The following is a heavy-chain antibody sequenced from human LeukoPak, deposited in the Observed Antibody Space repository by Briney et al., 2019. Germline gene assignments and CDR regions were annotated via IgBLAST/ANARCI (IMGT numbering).Heavy chain of an antibody. Sequence: SETLFLTCTVSGGSISSSSFYWGWIRQPPGKGLEWIGAMSYSGSTYYNPSLKSRLTLSVDTSKNQFSLKLSSVTAADTAVYYCARGQLDAWFFVSAFDIWGQGTMVTVSS. CDR3: ARGQLDAWFFVSAFDI. CDR1: GGSISSSSFY. CDR2: MSYSGST. J-gene: IGHJ3*02. D-gene: IGHD3-10*01. V-gene: IGHV4-39*01.